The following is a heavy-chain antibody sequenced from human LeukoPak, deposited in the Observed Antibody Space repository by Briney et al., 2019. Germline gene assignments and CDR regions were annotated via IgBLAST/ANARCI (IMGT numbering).Heavy chain of an antibody. CDR3: ARQGPVELSFDY. D-gene: IGHD1-14*01. CDR1: GGSISSYY. CDR2: IYTSGST. J-gene: IGHJ4*02. V-gene: IGHV4-4*09. Sequence: PSETLSLTCTVSGGSISSYYWSWIRQPPGKGLEWIGYIYTSGSTNYNPSLKSRVTISVDTSKNQFSLKLSSVTAADTAVYYCARQGPVELSFDYWGQGTLVTVSS.